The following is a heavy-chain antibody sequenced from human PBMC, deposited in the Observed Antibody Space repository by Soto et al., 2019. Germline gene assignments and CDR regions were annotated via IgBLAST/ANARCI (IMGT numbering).Heavy chain of an antibody. CDR1: GFTFSNYA. V-gene: IGHV3-23*01. CDR3: AKDLWSGNTYGYFNY. CDR2: SNVSGGST. J-gene: IGHJ4*02. Sequence: DVQLLESGGGLVQPGGSLRLSCVVSGFTFSNYAMSWVRQAPGKGLEWVSESNVSGGSTYYADSVEGRFTISRDNSKSTLYLQLTSLRAEDTAVYYCAKDLWSGNTYGYFNYWGQGTLVTVSS. D-gene: IGHD2-21*01.